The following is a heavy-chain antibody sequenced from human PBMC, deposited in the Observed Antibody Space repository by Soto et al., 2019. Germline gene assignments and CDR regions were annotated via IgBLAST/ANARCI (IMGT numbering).Heavy chain of an antibody. CDR3: ARQTVTNFDTFDI. CDR1: GCSFIAYW. J-gene: IGHJ3*02. V-gene: IGHV5-51*01. D-gene: IGHD4-17*01. CDR2: IYPSDSDT. Sequence: EVQLVQSGAEVKKPGESLKISCKGSGCSFIAYWIGWVRQMPGKGLEWLGIIYPSDSDTRYSPSFQGQVTISADKSTGTAYLQWSSLKASDTAMYYCARQTVTNFDTFDIWGQGTMVTVSS.